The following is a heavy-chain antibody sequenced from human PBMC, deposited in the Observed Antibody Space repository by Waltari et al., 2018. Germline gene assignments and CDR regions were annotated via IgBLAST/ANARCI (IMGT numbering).Heavy chain of an antibody. CDR3: AKGDSYFDI. CDR2: ISWNSGSI. Sequence: EVQLVESGGGLVQPGRSLRLSCAASGFTFDDYAMHWVRQAPGKGLEWVSGISWNSGSIGYADSVKGRFTISRDNAKNSLYLQMNRLRAEDTALYYCAKGDSYFDIWGQGTMVTVSS. D-gene: IGHD2-21*01. J-gene: IGHJ3*02. V-gene: IGHV3-9*01. CDR1: GFTFDDYA.